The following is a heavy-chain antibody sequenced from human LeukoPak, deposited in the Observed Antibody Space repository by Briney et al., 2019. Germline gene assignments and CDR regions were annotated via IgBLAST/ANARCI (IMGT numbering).Heavy chain of an antibody. CDR1: GNYW. CDR3: AKDNRRHYTSGPNPDSLH. Sequence: GGSLRLSCAASGNYWMHWVRQPPGKGLEWVSGISWNSGSIDYADSVKGRFTISRDNAKNSLYLQMNSLRVEDTAFYYCAKDNRRHYTSGPNPDSLHWGQGALVTVSS. CDR2: ISWNSGSI. J-gene: IGHJ4*02. D-gene: IGHD6-19*01. V-gene: IGHV3-9*01.